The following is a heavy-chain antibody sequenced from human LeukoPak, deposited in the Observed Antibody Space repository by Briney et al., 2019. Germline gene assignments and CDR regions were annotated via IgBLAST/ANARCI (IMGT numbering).Heavy chain of an antibody. CDR1: DASISTYY. V-gene: IGHV4-4*07. CDR2: ISRSGNT. CDR3: AREVYYYSSGSYYNFDY. Sequence: SETLSLTCTVSDASISTYYGSWIRQPAGKGLEWIGHISRSGNTNYNPSLKSRVTMSVDTSKNHFSLKLTSVTAADTAVYYCAREVYYYSSGSYYNFDYWGQGTLVTVSS. D-gene: IGHD3-10*01. J-gene: IGHJ4*02.